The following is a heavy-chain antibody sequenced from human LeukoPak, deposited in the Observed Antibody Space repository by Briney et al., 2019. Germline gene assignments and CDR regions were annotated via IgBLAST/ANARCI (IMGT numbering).Heavy chain of an antibody. Sequence: GALRLSCAASEFNFKTYGMSWVRQAPGKGLEWVSSMTSGGSYKYYADSVKGRFTISRDDSKNSLYLQMNGLRAEDTAVYYCARDFGPNILTGYFFDHWGQGTLVTVSS. V-gene: IGHV3-21*01. CDR3: ARDFGPNILTGYFFDH. J-gene: IGHJ4*02. CDR2: MTSGGSYK. D-gene: IGHD3-9*01. CDR1: EFNFKTYG.